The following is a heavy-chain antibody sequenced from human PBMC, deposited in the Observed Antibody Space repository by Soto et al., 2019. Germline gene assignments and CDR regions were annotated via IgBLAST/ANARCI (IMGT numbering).Heavy chain of an antibody. CDR3: ARGRLKYFDY. J-gene: IGHJ4*02. V-gene: IGHV1-18*01. CDR2: ISPFNGNR. CDR1: GYTFTSYG. Sequence: QVQLVQSGTGVKKPGASVKVSCRASGYTFTSYGVTWVRQAPGQGLEWMGWISPFNGNRNYAQKFQGRVTMTTDTSTSTAYMELRGLRSDDTAVYYCARGRLKYFDYWGQGALVTVTS.